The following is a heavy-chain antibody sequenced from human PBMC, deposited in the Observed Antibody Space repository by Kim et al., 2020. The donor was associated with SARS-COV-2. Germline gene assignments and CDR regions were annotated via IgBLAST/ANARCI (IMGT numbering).Heavy chain of an antibody. CDR2: STI. Sequence: STIYYADSVKGRFTISRDNAKNSLYLQMNSLRAEDTAVYYCARDRRGMDVWGQGTTVTVSS. CDR3: ARDRRGMDV. V-gene: IGHV3-48*03. J-gene: IGHJ6*02.